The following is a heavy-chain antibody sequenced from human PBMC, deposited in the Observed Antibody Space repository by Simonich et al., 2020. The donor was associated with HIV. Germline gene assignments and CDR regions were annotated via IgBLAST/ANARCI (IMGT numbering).Heavy chain of an antibody. V-gene: IGHV4-4*07. D-gene: IGHD6-19*01. CDR1: GGSISSSY. Sequence: QVQLQESGPGLVKPSETLSLTCTVSGGSISSSYWSWIRQPAGKGLEWIGHIYTTESTNYNTSLKSRVTISVDKSKNQFSLKLSSVTAADTAMYYCARCIAVAGIHGGYYFDYWGQGTLVTVSS. CDR3: ARCIAVAGIHGGYYFDY. J-gene: IGHJ4*02. CDR2: IYTTEST.